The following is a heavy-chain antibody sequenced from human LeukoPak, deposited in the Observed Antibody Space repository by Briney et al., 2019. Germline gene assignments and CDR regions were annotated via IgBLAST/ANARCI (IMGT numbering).Heavy chain of an antibody. D-gene: IGHD6-19*01. Sequence: GGSLRLSCAASGFTFSNYGMHWVREAPGKGLEGVAVISYERSNKHYGDSVKARLNISREIYKNTLYVKMNSLRDEDRWVYYCAKDKIVGSTGWYYFDYWGQGTLVTVSS. J-gene: IGHJ4*02. V-gene: IGHV3-30*18. CDR3: AKDKIVGSTGWYYFDY. CDR1: GFTFSNYG. CDR2: ISYERSNK.